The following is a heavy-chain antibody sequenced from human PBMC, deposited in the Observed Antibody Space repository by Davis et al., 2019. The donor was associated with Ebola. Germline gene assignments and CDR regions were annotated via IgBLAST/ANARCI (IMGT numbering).Heavy chain of an antibody. D-gene: IGHD3-10*01. Sequence: MPSETLSLTCAVYGGSFSGYYWGWIRQPPGKGLEWIGSIYYSGSTYYNPSLRSRVTISVDMSKNQFSLNLTSVTAAETAVYYCARWRKRKTGIPGFDCWGQGTQLTVSS. V-gene: IGHV4-39*01. CDR2: IYYSGST. CDR3: ARWRKRKTGIPGFDC. CDR1: GGSFSGYY. J-gene: IGHJ4*02.